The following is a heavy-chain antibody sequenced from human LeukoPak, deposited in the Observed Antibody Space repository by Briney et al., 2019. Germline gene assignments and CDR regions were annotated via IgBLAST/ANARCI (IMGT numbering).Heavy chain of an antibody. J-gene: IGHJ4*02. CDR2: INHSGST. Sequence: KPSETLSLTCTVSGGSISSYYWSWIRQPPGKGLEWIGEINHSGSTNYNPSLKSRVTISVDTSKNQFSLKLSSVTAADTAVYYCARVGYGGRYSNSLGYWGQGTLVTVSS. V-gene: IGHV4-34*01. D-gene: IGHD4-11*01. CDR3: ARVGYGGRYSNSLGY. CDR1: GGSISSYY.